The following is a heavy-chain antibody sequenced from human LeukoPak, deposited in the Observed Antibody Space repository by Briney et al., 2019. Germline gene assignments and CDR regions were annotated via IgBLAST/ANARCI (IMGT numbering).Heavy chain of an antibody. CDR2: IKHDGSEE. Sequence: GGSLRFSCAVSGFTFKNYWMSWVRQAPGKGLEWVANIKHDGSEENYVDSVKGRFTISRDNAKNSLYLQMNSLRAEDTAVYYCASTNWFDPWGQGTLVTVSS. CDR3: ASTNWFDP. J-gene: IGHJ5*02. V-gene: IGHV3-7*01. CDR1: GFTFKNYW.